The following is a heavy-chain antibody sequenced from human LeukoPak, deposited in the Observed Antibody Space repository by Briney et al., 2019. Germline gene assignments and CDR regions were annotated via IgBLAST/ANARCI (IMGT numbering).Heavy chain of an antibody. V-gene: IGHV1-46*01. CDR2: INPSGGST. D-gene: IGHD4-11*01. CDR3: ATYCRDYTVFDY. CDR1: GYTFTSYY. J-gene: IGHJ4*02. Sequence: ASLKVSCKASGYTFTSYYMHCVRQAPGQRLEWMGIINPSGGSTSYAQKFQGRVTMTRDTSTSTVYMELSSLRSQDTAVYYCATYCRDYTVFDYWGQGTLVTVSS.